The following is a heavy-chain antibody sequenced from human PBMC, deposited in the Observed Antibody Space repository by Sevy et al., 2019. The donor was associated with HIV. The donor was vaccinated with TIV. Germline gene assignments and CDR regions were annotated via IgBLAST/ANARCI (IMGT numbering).Heavy chain of an antibody. V-gene: IGHV4-30-4*01. D-gene: IGHD3-16*01. CDR3: ARGVGRYDPYYYYYGMDV. CDR2: IYYSGST. CDR1: GGSISSGDYY. J-gene: IGHJ6*02. Sequence: SETLSLTCTVSGGSISSGDYYWSWIRQPPGKGLEWIGYIYYSGSTYYNPSLKSRVTISVDTSKNQFSLKLSSVTAADTAVDYWARGVGRYDPYYYYYGMDVWGQGTTVTVSS.